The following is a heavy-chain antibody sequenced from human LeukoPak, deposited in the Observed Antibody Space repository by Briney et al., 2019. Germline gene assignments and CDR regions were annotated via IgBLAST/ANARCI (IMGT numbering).Heavy chain of an antibody. CDR1: GGSFSGYY. D-gene: IGHD2-2*01. V-gene: IGHV4-34*01. J-gene: IGHJ4*02. CDR2: INHSGST. Sequence: SETLSLTCAVYGGSFSGYYWSWIRQPPGKGLEWIGEINHSGSTNYNPSLKSRVTISVDTSKNQFSLKLSSVTAADTAVYYCATIPLGYCSSTSCYSIDYWGQGTLVTVSS. CDR3: ATIPLGYCSSTSCYSIDY.